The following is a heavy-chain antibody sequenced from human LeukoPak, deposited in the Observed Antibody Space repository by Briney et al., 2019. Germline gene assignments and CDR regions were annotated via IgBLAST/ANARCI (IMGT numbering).Heavy chain of an antibody. D-gene: IGHD3-22*01. Sequence: SVKVSCKASGGTFSSYAISWVRRTPGQGLEWMGRIIPILGIANYAQKFQGRVTITADKSTSTAYMELSSLRSEDTAVYYCARELLRTYYFEYWGQGTLVTLSS. CDR1: GGTFSSYA. J-gene: IGHJ4*02. CDR3: ARELLRTYYFEY. V-gene: IGHV1-69*04. CDR2: IIPILGIA.